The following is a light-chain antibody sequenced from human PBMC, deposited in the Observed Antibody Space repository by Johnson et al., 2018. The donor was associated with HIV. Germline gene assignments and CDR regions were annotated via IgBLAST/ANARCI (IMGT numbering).Light chain of an antibody. CDR2: KDN. V-gene: IGLV1-51*02. CDR1: SSTIGNNF. Sequence: QSVLTQPPSVSAAPGQKVTISCSGSSSTIGNNFVSWYQVLPGTAPKLLIYKDNKRPSGISDRFSDSQSGTSATLAITGLQTGDEADYYCGTWDTSLGAQYVFGSGTKVTVL. CDR3: GTWDTSLGAQYV. J-gene: IGLJ1*01.